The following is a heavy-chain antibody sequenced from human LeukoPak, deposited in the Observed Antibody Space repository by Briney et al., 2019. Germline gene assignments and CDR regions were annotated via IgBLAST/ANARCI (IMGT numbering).Heavy chain of an antibody. J-gene: IGHJ4*02. CDR2: ISESGSST. V-gene: IGHV3-23*01. CDR3: AKDRGSSWYGTSDY. CDR1: GFIFSSYA. Sequence: GGSLRLSCAASGFIFSSYAVSWVRQTPGKGLEWVSRISESGSSTYYADSVKGRFTISRDNSKNTLYLQMNSLRAEDTAVYYCAKDRGSSWYGTSDYWGQGTLVTASS. D-gene: IGHD6-13*01.